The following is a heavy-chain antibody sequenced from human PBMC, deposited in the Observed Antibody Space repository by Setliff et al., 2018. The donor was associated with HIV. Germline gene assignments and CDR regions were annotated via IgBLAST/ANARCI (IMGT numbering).Heavy chain of an antibody. V-gene: IGHV1-46*01. CDR1: RYTFSSYY. CDR3: AGSKKSYSYMGYYYHTMDV. J-gene: IGHJ6*02. Sequence: ASVKVSCKASRYTFSSYYLHWVRQAPGQGLEWMAMIDTTGSTFYAQTFQGRITITADESTSTAYMELSSLTSADTAVYYCAGSKKSYSYMGYYYHTMDVWGQGTTVTVSS. D-gene: IGHD1-1*01. CDR2: IDTTGST.